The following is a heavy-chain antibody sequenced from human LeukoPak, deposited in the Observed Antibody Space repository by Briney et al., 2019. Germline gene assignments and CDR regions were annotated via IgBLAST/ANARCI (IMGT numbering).Heavy chain of an antibody. CDR2: IHYSEST. CDR3: ASGYQTFDP. CDR1: GVSISNYY. V-gene: IGHV4-59*01. D-gene: IGHD5-18*01. Sequence: SETLSLTCTVSGVSISNYYWNWVRQSPGKGLEWIGYIHYSESTNYNPSLKSRVTISADTSKNQLSLKLRSVTAAGAAVYYCASGYQTFDPWGQGTLVTVSS. J-gene: IGHJ5*02.